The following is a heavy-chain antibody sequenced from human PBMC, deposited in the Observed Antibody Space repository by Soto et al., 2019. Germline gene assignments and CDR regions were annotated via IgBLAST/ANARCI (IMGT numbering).Heavy chain of an antibody. D-gene: IGHD2-15*01. V-gene: IGHV1-69*08. J-gene: IGHJ4*02. Sequence: QVQLVQSGAEVKKPGSSVKVSCRASGGTFSSYTISWVRQAPGQGLEWMGRVIPIPGTAHYAQKFQGRVTITADKSTSTAYMELSSLRSEDTAVYYCAGGGYCSGSSCYQPGHFWGQGTLVTVSS. CDR3: AGGGYCSGSSCYQPGHF. CDR1: GGTFSSYT. CDR2: VIPIPGTA.